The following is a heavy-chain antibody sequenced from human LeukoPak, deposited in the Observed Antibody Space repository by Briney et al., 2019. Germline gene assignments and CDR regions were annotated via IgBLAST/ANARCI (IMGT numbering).Heavy chain of an antibody. V-gene: IGHV3-7*01. CDR1: GFSFSSYW. J-gene: IGHJ4*02. Sequence: GGSLRLSCAASGFSFSSYWMTWVRQAPGKGLEWVANIKQDGSEKYYVDSVKGRFTISRDNSKNTLYLQMNSLRAEDTAVYYCAKASYGSGSQIDYWGQGTLVTVSS. CDR2: IKQDGSEK. D-gene: IGHD3-10*01. CDR3: AKASYGSGSQIDY.